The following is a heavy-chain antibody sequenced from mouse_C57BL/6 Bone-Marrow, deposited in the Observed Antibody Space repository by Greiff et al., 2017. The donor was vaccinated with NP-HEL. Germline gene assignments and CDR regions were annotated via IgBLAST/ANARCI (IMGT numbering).Heavy chain of an antibody. CDR1: GYTFTSYW. V-gene: IGHV1-59*01. J-gene: IGHJ2*01. Sequence: QVQLQQPGAELVRPGTSVKLSCKASGYTFTSYWMHWVKQRPGQGLEWIGVIDPSDSYTNYNQKFKGKATLTVDTSASTAYMQLSSLTSEDSAVYYWARGGDYWGQGTTLTVSS. CDR3: ARGGDY. CDR2: IDPSDSYT.